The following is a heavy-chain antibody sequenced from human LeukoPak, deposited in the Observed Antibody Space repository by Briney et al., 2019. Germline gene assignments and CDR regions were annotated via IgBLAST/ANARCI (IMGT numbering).Heavy chain of an antibody. CDR3: AKFPDLEFWNGYYPFFDY. CDR1: GFTFGSYA. Sequence: AGSLRLSCAASGFTFGSYALSWVRQAPGKGLQWVSSISGSGDNSYYADPVKGRFTISRDNSKNALYLQMNSLRAEDPAVYYCAKFPDLEFWNGYYPFFDYWGQGTLVTVSS. J-gene: IGHJ4*02. D-gene: IGHD3-3*01. V-gene: IGHV3-23*01. CDR2: ISGSGDNS.